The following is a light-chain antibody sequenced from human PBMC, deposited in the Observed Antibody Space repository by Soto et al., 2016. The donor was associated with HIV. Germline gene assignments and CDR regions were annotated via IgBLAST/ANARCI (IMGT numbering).Light chain of an antibody. J-gene: IGKJ4*01. Sequence: DIQMTQSPSILSASVGDRVTITCRASQTISTWLAWYQQKPGKAPKLLIQKASSLESGVPSRFSGSGSGTEFTLTITSLQPEDIATYYCQKYNGVITFGGGTKVEI. CDR1: QTISTW. CDR2: KAS. V-gene: IGKV1-5*03. CDR3: QKYNGVIT.